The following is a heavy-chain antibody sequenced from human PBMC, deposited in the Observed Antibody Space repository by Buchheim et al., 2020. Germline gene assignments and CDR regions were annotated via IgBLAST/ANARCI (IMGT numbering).Heavy chain of an antibody. Sequence: QVLLQESGPGLVKPSETLSLTCAVSGGSMNYYYWSWIRQSPGKGLEWIAYISYSGSTNYNPSLKSRVTVSVDTSTNQVTLKLTSVTAADTAFYYCVRDGGPHHVGSYRPYLYFDLWGRGTL. CDR1: GGSMNYYY. J-gene: IGHJ2*01. CDR3: VRDGGPHHVGSYRPYLYFDL. D-gene: IGHD1-26*01. V-gene: IGHV4-59*01. CDR2: ISYSGST.